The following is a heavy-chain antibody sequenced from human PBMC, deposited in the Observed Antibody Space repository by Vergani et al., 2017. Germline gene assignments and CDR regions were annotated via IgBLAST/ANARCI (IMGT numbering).Heavy chain of an antibody. CDR3: ARARAAAGTFRARYFDY. V-gene: IGHV4-34*01. Sequence: QVQLQQWGAGLLKPTETLSLTCAVYGGSFSGYYWSWIRQPPGKGLEWIGEINHSGSTNYHPSLKSGVTISVDTSKNQFSLQLSSVTAADTAVYYCARARAAAGTFRARYFDYWGQGTLVTVSS. J-gene: IGHJ4*02. CDR2: INHSGST. D-gene: IGHD6-13*01. CDR1: GGSFSGYY.